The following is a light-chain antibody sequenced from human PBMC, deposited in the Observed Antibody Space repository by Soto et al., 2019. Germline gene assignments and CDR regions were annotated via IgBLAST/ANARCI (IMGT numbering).Light chain of an antibody. CDR1: QSVLYSPNNKNY. CDR2: WAS. Sequence: DIVMTQSPDSLAVSLGERATINCKSSQSVLYSPNNKNYLAWYQQKPGQPPRLLVYWASTRESGVPDRFSGSGSGTDFTLTISSLQAEDAAVYYCHQYHPDPQTFGQGTKVEIK. CDR3: HQYHPDPQT. J-gene: IGKJ1*01. V-gene: IGKV4-1*01.